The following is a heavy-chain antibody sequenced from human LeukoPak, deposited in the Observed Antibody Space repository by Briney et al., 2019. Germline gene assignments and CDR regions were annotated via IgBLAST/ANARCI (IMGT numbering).Heavy chain of an antibody. CDR1: GYTFTGYY. Sequence: GASVKVSCKASGYTFTGYYTHWVRQAPGQGLEWMGWINPNSGGTNYAQKFQGRVTMTRDTSISTAYMELSRLRSDDTAVYYCARIPTYYYDSSGYYHRNWFDPWGQRTLVTVSS. J-gene: IGHJ5*02. V-gene: IGHV1-2*02. CDR3: ARIPTYYYDSSGYYHRNWFDP. D-gene: IGHD3-22*01. CDR2: INPNSGGT.